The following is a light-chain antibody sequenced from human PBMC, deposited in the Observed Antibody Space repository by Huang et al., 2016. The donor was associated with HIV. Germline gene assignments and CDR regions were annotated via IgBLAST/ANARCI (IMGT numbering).Light chain of an antibody. CDR2: ATS. Sequence: DIQMTQSPSSLSASVGDRVTITCRASQGIGNSLAWYQQKPEKAPRLLLYATSRLESGVPSRFSCSGSGTQYTLTISTLQPEDIASYYCQQYHGIPWTFGQGTKVEIK. CDR3: QQYHGIPWT. CDR1: QGIGNS. V-gene: IGKV1-NL1*01. J-gene: IGKJ1*01.